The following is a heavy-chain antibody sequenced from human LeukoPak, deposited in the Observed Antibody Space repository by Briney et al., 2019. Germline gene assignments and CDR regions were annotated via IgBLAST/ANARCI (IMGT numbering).Heavy chain of an antibody. V-gene: IGHV3-48*03. D-gene: IGHD3-3*01. CDR3: ARSLCSSRSEWFYYNGMDV. CDR2: ISSSGSTK. CDR1: GFTFSIYE. Sequence: TGGSLRLSCAASGFTFSIYEMNWVRQAPGKGLEWLSYISSSGSTKYYADSVKGRFTISRDNARNSLSLQMNSLRAGDTALYYCARSLCSSRSEWFYYNGMDVWGQGTTVTVSS. J-gene: IGHJ6*02.